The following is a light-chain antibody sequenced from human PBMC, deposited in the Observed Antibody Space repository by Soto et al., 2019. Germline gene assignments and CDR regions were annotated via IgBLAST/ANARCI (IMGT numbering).Light chain of an antibody. CDR1: QSISSN. Sequence: EIVMTQSPATLSVSPGERATLSCRVSQSISSNLAWYQQKPGQAPRLLIYDTSTRATSIPARFSGSGSGTEFTLTISGLQSEDFAVYYCLHYNKRPRWTFGQGTKVDI. J-gene: IGKJ1*01. CDR2: DTS. CDR3: LHYNKRPRWT. V-gene: IGKV3-15*01.